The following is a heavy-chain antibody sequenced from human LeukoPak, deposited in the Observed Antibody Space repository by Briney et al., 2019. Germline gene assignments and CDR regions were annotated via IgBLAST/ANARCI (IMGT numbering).Heavy chain of an antibody. D-gene: IGHD5-18*01. V-gene: IGHV3-30*04. J-gene: IGHJ4*02. Sequence: PGGSLRLSCAASGFTFSSYAMHWVRQAPGKGLEWVAVISYDGSNKYYADSVEGRFTISRDNSKNTLYLQMNSLRAEDTAVYYCARDGYSYALDYWGQGTLVTVSS. CDR1: GFTFSSYA. CDR2: ISYDGSNK. CDR3: ARDGYSYALDY.